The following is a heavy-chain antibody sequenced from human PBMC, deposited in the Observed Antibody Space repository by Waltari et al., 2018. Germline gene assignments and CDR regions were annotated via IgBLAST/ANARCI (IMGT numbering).Heavy chain of an antibody. D-gene: IGHD5-12*01. CDR3: ARQNSGYNY. CDR2: IYHSGST. CDR1: GYSISSGYY. J-gene: IGHJ4*02. V-gene: IGHV4-38-2*01. Sequence: QVQLQESGPGLVKPSETLSLTCAVSGYSISSGYYWGWIRQPPGKGLEWIGSIYHSGSTYYNPSLKRRVTISVDTSKNQFSLKLSSVTAADTAVYYCARQNSGYNYWGQGTLVTVSS.